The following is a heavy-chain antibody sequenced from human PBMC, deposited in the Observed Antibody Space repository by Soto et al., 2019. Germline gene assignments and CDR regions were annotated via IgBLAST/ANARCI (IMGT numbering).Heavy chain of an antibody. CDR3: AKDSGGYGSGPNYFDY. CDR1: GFTFNSYA. D-gene: IGHD3-10*01. V-gene: IGHV3-23*01. CDR2: ISGSGGST. J-gene: IGHJ4*02. Sequence: GGSLRLSCAASGFTFNSYAMSWVRQAPGKGLEWVSAISGSGGSTYYADSVKGRFTISRDNSKNTLYLQMNSLRAEDTAVYYCAKDSGGYGSGPNYFDYWGQGTLVTVSS.